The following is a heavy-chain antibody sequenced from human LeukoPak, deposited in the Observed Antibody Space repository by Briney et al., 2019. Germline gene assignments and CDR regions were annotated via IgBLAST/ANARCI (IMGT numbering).Heavy chain of an antibody. Sequence: ASVKVSCKASGYTFTSYDINWVRQATGQGLEWMGWMNPNSGNTGYAQKFQGRVTMTRNTSISTAYMELSSLRSEDTAVYYCARGSYYGSGSYYPNYYMDVWGKGTTVTISS. CDR2: MNPNSGNT. D-gene: IGHD3-10*01. CDR3: ARGSYYGSGSYYPNYYMDV. CDR1: GYTFTSYD. V-gene: IGHV1-8*01. J-gene: IGHJ6*03.